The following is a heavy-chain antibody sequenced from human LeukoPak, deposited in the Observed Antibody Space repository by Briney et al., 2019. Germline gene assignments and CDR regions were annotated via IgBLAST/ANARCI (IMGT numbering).Heavy chain of an antibody. V-gene: IGHV3-30*04. CDR2: ISYDGSNK. J-gene: IGHJ4*02. CDR1: GFTFSSYA. Sequence: GGSLRLSCAASGFTFSSYAMHWLRQAPGKGLEWVAVISYDGSNKYYADSVKGRFTISRDNSKNTLYLQMNSLRAEDAAVYFCAKAPVTSCRGAYCYPFDSWGQGTLVTVSS. D-gene: IGHD2-21*01. CDR3: AKAPVTSCRGAYCYPFDS.